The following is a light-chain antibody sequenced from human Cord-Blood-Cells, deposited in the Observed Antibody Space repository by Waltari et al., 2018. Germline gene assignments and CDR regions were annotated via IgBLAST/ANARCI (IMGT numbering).Light chain of an antibody. CDR1: KLGEKY. V-gene: IGLV3-1*01. J-gene: IGLJ2*01. CDR3: QAVHSSTAWD. CDR2: QAS. Sequence: SYELTQPPSVSVSPGQTASITCSGDKLGEKYACWYQQKPSQSPVLVIYQASKRPSGIPALFAGTHPGNTATLTASGTQAMNAADYHRQAVHSSTAWDFGGPTKLTVL.